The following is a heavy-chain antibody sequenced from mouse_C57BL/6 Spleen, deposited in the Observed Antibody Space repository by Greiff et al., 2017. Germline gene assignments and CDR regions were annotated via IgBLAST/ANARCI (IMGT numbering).Heavy chain of an antibody. CDR3: ARAGDYYGSPHWYFDV. CDR2: ISDGGSYT. CDR1: GFTFSSYA. Sequence: EVQRVESGGGLVKPGGSLKLSCAASGFTFSSYAMSWVRQTPEKRLEWVATISDGGSYTYYPDNVKGRFTISRDNAKNNLYLQMSHLKSEDTAMYYCARAGDYYGSPHWYFDVWGTGTTVTVSS. V-gene: IGHV5-4*01. J-gene: IGHJ1*03. D-gene: IGHD1-1*01.